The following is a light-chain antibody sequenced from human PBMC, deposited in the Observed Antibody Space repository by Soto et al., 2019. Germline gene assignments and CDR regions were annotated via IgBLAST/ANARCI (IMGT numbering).Light chain of an antibody. CDR1: ISDIGAYDY. CDR3: SSHGGANNFYV. J-gene: IGLJ1*01. V-gene: IGLV2-8*01. Sequence: QSALTQPPSSSGSPGPTVNVSCTGTISDIGAYDYVSWYQQHPGKVPKLMIYEVSKRPSGVPDRFSASKSGNTASLTVSGLQAEDEADYYCSSHGGANNFYVLRTGTKVTVL. CDR2: EVS.